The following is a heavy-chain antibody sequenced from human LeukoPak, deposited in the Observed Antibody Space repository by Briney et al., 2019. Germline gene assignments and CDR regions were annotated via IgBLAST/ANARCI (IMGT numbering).Heavy chain of an antibody. CDR3: ARSKDYVWGTYRWALGY. CDR2: INHTGGT. Sequence: SETLSLTCAVYGGSFSGYFWSWIRQPPGKGLEWIGEINHTGGTNYNPSLKSRVTISVDTSKNKFSLKVSSVTDADTAVYYCARSKDYVWGTYRWALGYWGQGTLVTVSS. J-gene: IGHJ4*02. V-gene: IGHV4-34*01. D-gene: IGHD3-16*02. CDR1: GGSFSGYF.